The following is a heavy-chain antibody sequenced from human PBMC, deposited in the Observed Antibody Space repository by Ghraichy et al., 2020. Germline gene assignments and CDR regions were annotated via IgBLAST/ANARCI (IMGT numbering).Heavy chain of an antibody. CDR2: IYYSGST. D-gene: IGHD2-2*01. CDR1: GGSISSYY. CDR3: ARRSGDIVVVSAGTGWFDP. Sequence: SETLSLTCTVSGGSISSYYWSWIRQPPGKGLEWIGYIYYSGSTNYNPSLKSRVTISVDTSKNQFSLKLSSVTAADTAVYYCARRSGDIVVVSAGTGWFDPWRQRTLATVPS. J-gene: IGHJ5*02. V-gene: IGHV4-59*08.